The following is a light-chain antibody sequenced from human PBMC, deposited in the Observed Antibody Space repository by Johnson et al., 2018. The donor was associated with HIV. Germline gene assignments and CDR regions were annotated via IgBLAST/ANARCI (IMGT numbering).Light chain of an antibody. CDR1: SSNIGNNY. CDR2: DNN. V-gene: IGLV1-51*01. CDR3: GTWDTSLNAFV. Sequence: QSVLTQPPSVSAAPGQKVTISCSGSSSNIGNNYVSWYQQLPRTAPKLLIYDNNKRPSGIPDRFSGSKSGMSATLAITGLQTGDEADYYCGTWDTSLNAFVLGTGTSVIVL. J-gene: IGLJ1*01.